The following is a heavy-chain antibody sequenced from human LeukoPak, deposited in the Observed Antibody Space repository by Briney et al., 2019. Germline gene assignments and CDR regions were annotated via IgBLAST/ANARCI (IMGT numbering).Heavy chain of an antibody. Sequence: PGGSLRLSCAASGFTFSSYEMNWVRQAPGKGLEWVSYISSSGSTIYYADSVKGRFTISRDNAKNSLFLQMNSLRTEDTAVYYCARLGYYYETTSTPGDIWGQGTTVTVSS. CDR3: ARLGYYYETTSTPGDI. J-gene: IGHJ3*02. D-gene: IGHD3-22*01. V-gene: IGHV3-48*03. CDR2: ISSSGSTI. CDR1: GFTFSSYE.